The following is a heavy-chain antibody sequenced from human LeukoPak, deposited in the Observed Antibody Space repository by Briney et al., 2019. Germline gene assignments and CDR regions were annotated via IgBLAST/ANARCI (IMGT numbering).Heavy chain of an antibody. CDR2: INPNSGGT. CDR3: ARSGRGTYYYFDL. J-gene: IGHJ4*02. Sequence: ASVKVSCKASGYTFTGYYMHWVRQAPGQGLEWMGWINPNSGGTNYAQKSQGRVTMTRDTSISTAYMELRSLRSDDTAVYYCARSGRGTYYYFDLWGQGTLVTVSS. V-gene: IGHV1-2*02. CDR1: GYTFTGYY. D-gene: IGHD1-26*01.